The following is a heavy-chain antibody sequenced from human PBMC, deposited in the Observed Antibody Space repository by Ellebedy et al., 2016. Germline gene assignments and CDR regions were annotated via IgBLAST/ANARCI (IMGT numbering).Heavy chain of an antibody. V-gene: IGHV3-30*02. CDR2: IWYDGSNK. CDR1: GFSFSSYG. Sequence: GGSLRLSXAASGFSFSSYGMYWVRQAPGKGLEWVAVIWYDGSNKYYADSVKGRFTISRDNSKNTLYLQMNSLRAEDTAVYYCAKDGGLGRWLLGWYFDLWGRGTLVTVSS. J-gene: IGHJ2*01. CDR3: AKDGGLGRWLLGWYFDL. D-gene: IGHD5-24*01.